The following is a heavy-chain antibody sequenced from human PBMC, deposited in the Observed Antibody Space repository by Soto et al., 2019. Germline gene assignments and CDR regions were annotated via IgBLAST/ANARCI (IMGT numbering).Heavy chain of an antibody. CDR3: ARNYYDSSDRDYLDY. V-gene: IGHV1-2*02. J-gene: IGHJ4*02. Sequence: ASVKVSCKASGYTFTSYYIHWVRQAPGQGLEWMGWINPITGGTNYAPRFQGRVTMTRDTSITTAYMELSRLRSDDTAVYYCARNYYDSSDRDYLDYWGQGTPVTVSS. D-gene: IGHD3-22*01. CDR1: GYTFTSYY. CDR2: INPITGGT.